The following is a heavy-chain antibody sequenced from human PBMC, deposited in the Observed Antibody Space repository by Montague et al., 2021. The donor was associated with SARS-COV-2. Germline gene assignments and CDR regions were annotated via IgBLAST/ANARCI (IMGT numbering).Heavy chain of an antibody. V-gene: IGHV4-34*01. D-gene: IGHD3-10*01. J-gene: IGHJ4*02. Sequence: SETLSLTCAVYGGSFSGYYWSWIRQPPEKGLEWIGEIYYSGRTNNNPSLKSRVTISVDTSKNQFSLKLSSVTAADTAVYYCARRESSVWGVSVSAELDYWGQGILVIVSS. CDR1: GGSFSGYY. CDR2: IYYSGRT. CDR3: ARRESSVWGVSVSAELDY.